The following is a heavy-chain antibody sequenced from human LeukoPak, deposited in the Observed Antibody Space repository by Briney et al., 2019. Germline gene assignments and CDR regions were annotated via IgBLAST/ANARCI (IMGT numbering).Heavy chain of an antibody. CDR2: IYHSGST. J-gene: IGHJ4*02. CDR3: AHELGGNGYFDS. Sequence: SETLSLTCTVSGGSISSSYWSWIRQPPGKGLEWIGYIYHSGSTNYNPSLKSRVTISLDTSKNQFSLKLTSLTAADTAVYYCAHELGGNGYFDSWGQGTLVTVSS. D-gene: IGHD3-16*01. V-gene: IGHV4-59*08. CDR1: GGSISSSY.